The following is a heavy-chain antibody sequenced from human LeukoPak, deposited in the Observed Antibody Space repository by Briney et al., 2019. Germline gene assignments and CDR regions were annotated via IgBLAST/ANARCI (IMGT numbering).Heavy chain of an antibody. J-gene: IGHJ4*02. Sequence: GGSLRLSCAASGFTFSKYWMLWVRQAPGKGLESVSRINTDGTVTTYADSVKGRFTASRANADNTMFLQMNSVRDEDTAVYYCATKQWLAPPPDSWGQGTPVTVSS. CDR3: ATKQWLAPPPDS. CDR1: GFTFSKYW. V-gene: IGHV3-74*01. CDR2: INTDGTVT. D-gene: IGHD6-19*01.